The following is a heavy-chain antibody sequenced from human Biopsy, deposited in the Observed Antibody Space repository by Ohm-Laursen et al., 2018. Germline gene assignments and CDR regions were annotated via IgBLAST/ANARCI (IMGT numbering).Heavy chain of an antibody. CDR1: GDSISTSTTYY. D-gene: IGHD3-3*01. CDR2: IYNSETT. Sequence: SDTLSLTCTVSGDSISTSTTYYWAWLRQPPGKGLEWIGSIYNSETTFYNPSLKGRVAISVDTSTNQFSLKVRSVTAADTAVYYCARFQAGTIEVYWGQGTLVTVSS. J-gene: IGHJ4*02. V-gene: IGHV4-39*01. CDR3: ARFQAGTIEVY.